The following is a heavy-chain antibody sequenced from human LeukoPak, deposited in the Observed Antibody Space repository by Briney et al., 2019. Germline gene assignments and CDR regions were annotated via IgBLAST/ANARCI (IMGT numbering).Heavy chain of an antibody. J-gene: IGHJ4*02. Sequence: AASVKLSSKPSVGTSSIYAISCGPQAPGQGLEWRGRIIPNFGTANYTQKLQGRVTITTDESTSTAYMEPSSLRSEDTAGYYCARDYYDSIGTHEWGQGALVTVSS. CDR2: IIPNFGTA. V-gene: IGHV1-69*05. CDR3: ARDYYDSIGTHE. D-gene: IGHD3-22*01. CDR1: VGTSSIYA.